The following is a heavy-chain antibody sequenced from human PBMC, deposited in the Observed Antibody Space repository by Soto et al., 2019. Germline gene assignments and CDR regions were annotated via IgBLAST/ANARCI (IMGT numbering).Heavy chain of an antibody. J-gene: IGHJ5*02. Sequence: KPSETLSLTCTVSGGSISSGGYYWSWIRQHPGKGLEWIGYIYYSGSTYYNPSLKSRVTISVDTSKNQFSLKLSSVTAADTAVYYCAREFSAYYDFWSGPRGWFDPWGQGTLVTVSS. CDR3: AREFSAYYDFWSGPRGWFDP. V-gene: IGHV4-31*03. CDR2: IYYSGST. CDR1: GGSISSGGYY. D-gene: IGHD3-3*01.